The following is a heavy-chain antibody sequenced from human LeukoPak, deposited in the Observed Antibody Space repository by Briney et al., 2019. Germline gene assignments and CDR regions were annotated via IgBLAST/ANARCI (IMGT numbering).Heavy chain of an antibody. D-gene: IGHD3-10*01. V-gene: IGHV1-2*02. CDR3: ARDLWFGDHYYMDV. J-gene: IGHJ6*03. CDR1: GYSFTSYY. Sequence: ASVKVSCKASGYSFTSYYMHWVRQAPGQGLEWMGWINPNSGGTNYAQKFQGRVTMTRDTSISTAYMELSRLRSNDTAVYYCARDLWFGDHYYMDVWGKGTTVTISS. CDR2: INPNSGGT.